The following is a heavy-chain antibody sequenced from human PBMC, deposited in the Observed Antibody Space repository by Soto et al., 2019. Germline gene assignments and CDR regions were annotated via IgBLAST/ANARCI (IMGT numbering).Heavy chain of an antibody. CDR1: GFTFSNAW. CDR3: TTPTAMVYYYYYYGMDV. J-gene: IGHJ6*02. D-gene: IGHD5-18*01. Sequence: VGSLRLSCAASGFTFSNAWMSWVRQAPGKGLEWVGRIKSKTDGGTTDYAAPVKGRFTISRDDSKNTLYLQMNSLKTEDTAVYYCTTPTAMVYYYYYYGMDVWGQGTTVTV. V-gene: IGHV3-15*01. CDR2: IKSKTDGGTT.